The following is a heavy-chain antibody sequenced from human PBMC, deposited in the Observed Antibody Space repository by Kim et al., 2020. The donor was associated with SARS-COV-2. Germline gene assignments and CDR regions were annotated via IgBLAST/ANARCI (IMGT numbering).Heavy chain of an antibody. CDR3: ARDTRITIFGVVIPYGMDV. J-gene: IGHJ6*02. V-gene: IGHV6-1*01. CDR2: TYYRSKWYN. D-gene: IGHD3-3*01. CDR1: GDSVSSNSAA. Sequence: SQTLSLTCAISGDSVSSNSAAWNWIRQSPSRGLEWLGRTYYRSKWYNDYAVSVKSRITINPDTSKNQFSLQLNSVTPEDTAVYYCARDTRITIFGVVIPYGMDVWGQGTTVTVSS.